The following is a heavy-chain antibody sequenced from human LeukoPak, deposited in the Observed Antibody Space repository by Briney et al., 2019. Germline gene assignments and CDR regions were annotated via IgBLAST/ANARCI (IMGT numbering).Heavy chain of an antibody. V-gene: IGHV4-4*02. J-gene: IGHJ4*02. CDR1: GGSISSTNW. D-gene: IGHD4-23*01. CDR2: IYYSGST. Sequence: SGTLSLTCAVSGGSISSTNWWSWVRQVPGRGLEWIGEIYYSGSTNYNPSLKSRVTISVDTSKNQFSLKLSSVTAADTAVYYCARAYDYGGNSFDYWGQGTLVTVSS. CDR3: ARAYDYGGNSFDY.